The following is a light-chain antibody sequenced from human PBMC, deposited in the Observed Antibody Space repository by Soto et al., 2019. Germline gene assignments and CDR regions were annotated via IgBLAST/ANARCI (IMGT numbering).Light chain of an antibody. J-gene: IGLJ1*01. V-gene: IGLV2-18*02. CDR3: SSYMSTSRYV. Sequence: QSALTQPPSESGSPGQSVTISCTGTSSDVGKYDRVSWYQQPPGTAPKLIIYEVINRPSGVPARFSGSKSGNTASLTISGLQAEDEADYHCSSYMSTSRYVFGAGTKVTVL. CDR2: EVI. CDR1: SSDVGKYDR.